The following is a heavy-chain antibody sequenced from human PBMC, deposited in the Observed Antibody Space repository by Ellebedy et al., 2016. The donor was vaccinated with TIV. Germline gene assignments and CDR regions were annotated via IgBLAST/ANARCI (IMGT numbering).Heavy chain of an antibody. CDR2: IIPIFGTA. J-gene: IGHJ5*02. CDR3: ARDFLRAPDGSESYNNWFDP. CDR1: AGTFSSYT. V-gene: IGHV1-69*13. D-gene: IGHD3-10*01. Sequence: ASVKVSXXASAGTFSSYTISWVRQPPGQGLEWMGGIIPIFGTANYAQKFQDRVTITADESTRTAYMELSSLRSEDTAVYYCARDFLRAPDGSESYNNWFDPWGQGTLVTVSS.